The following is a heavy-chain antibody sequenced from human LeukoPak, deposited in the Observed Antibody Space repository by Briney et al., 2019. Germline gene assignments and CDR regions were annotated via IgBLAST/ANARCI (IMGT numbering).Heavy chain of an antibody. CDR2: IYHSGSS. J-gene: IGHJ4*02. D-gene: IGHD6-19*01. V-gene: IGHV4-38-2*02. CDR1: GYSISSGYY. Sequence: PSETLSLTCAASGYSISSGYYWGWIRQPPGKGLEWIGSIYHSGSSYYNPSLKSRVTISVDTSKNQFSLKLSSVTAADTAVYYCARDLIAVAGTEWYYWGQGTLVTVSS. CDR3: ARDLIAVAGTEWYY.